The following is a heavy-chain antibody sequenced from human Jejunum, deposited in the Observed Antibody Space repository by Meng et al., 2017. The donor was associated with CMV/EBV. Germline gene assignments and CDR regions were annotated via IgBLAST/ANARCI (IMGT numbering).Heavy chain of an antibody. CDR1: TFTASY. J-gene: IGHJ4*02. V-gene: IGHV1-2*02. CDR3: AREIGMIMIPKSLRAGY. D-gene: IGHD3-16*01. Sequence: TFTASYMHGVRQAPGQGLEWMGWINPKSGVTHYAQKCQGRVTMTRDTSTSTAYMELSRLRSDDTAVYYCAREIGMIMIPKSLRAGYWGQGALVTVSS. CDR2: INPKSGVT.